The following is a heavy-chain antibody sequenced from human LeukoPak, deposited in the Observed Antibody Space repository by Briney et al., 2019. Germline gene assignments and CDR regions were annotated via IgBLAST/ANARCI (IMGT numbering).Heavy chain of an antibody. Sequence: PGGSLRLSCAASGFTFSSYSMNWVRQAPGKGLEWVSSISSSSSYIYYADSVKGRFTISRDNAKNSLYLQMNSLRAEDTAVYHCATLPWGDAFDIWGQGTMVTVSS. J-gene: IGHJ3*02. CDR3: ATLPWGDAFDI. CDR1: GFTFSSYS. V-gene: IGHV3-21*01. CDR2: ISSSSSYI. D-gene: IGHD1-26*01.